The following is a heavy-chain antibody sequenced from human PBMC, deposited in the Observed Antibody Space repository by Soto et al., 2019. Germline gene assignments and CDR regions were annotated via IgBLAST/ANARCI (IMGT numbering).Heavy chain of an antibody. CDR1: RLTVDSAT. CDR3: ARDNDGAQFASSYNDL. CDR2: ISSSSGSI. J-gene: IGHJ5*02. D-gene: IGHD6-6*01. Sequence: PGGYLRLACAAARLTVDSATMSRARPTSPNQEEWVSYISSSSGSIFYADSVRGRFTISRDNAKNSVFLHLNSLRVEDTAVYYCARDNDGAQFASSYNDLWGQGTLVTVSS. V-gene: IGHV3-48*01.